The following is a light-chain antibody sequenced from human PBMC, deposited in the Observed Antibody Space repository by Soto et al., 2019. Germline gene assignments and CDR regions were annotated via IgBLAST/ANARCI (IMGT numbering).Light chain of an antibody. CDR3: QQYGSTPRT. J-gene: IGKJ1*01. CDR1: QSVNSAY. CDR2: GAS. V-gene: IGKV3-20*01. Sequence: EIILTQSPGTLSLSPGERATVSCRASQSVNSAYLAWYQQKPGRAPRLLISGASSRATGIPDRFSGSGSETDFTLSISRLEPEDFAVYYCQQYGSTPRTFGQGTKVEVK.